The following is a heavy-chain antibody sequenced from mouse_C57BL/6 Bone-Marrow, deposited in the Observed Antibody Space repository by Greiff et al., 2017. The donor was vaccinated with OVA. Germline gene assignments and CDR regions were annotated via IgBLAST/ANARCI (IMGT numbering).Heavy chain of an antibody. CDR2: LSNLAYSI. V-gene: IGHV5-15*01. Sequence: EVQLVESGGGLVQPGGSLKLSCAASGFTFSDYGMAWVRQAPRKGPEWVAFLSNLAYSIYYADTVTGRFTISRENAKNTLYLEMSSLRSEDTAMYYCARWHDYYYYAMDYWGQGTSVTVSS. CDR3: ARWHDYYYYAMDY. J-gene: IGHJ4*01. CDR1: GFTFSDYG. D-gene: IGHD2-4*01.